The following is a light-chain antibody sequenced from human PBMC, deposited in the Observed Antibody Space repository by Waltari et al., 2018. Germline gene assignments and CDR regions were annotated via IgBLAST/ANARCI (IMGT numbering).Light chain of an antibody. Sequence: QSVLTQPPSVSAAPGQRVTISCSGSSSNLGSNYVSWYQQLPGTAPKLLIYDTNELPSWMSGRFSGSKSGTSATLDITALQTGAEADYYCGTRDTALSAWVFGGGTKLTVL. V-gene: IGLV1-51*01. J-gene: IGLJ2*01. CDR1: SSNLGSNY. CDR2: DTN. CDR3: GTRDTALSAWV.